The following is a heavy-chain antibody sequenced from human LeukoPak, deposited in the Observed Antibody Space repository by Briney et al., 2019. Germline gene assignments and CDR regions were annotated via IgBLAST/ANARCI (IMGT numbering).Heavy chain of an antibody. J-gene: IGHJ4*02. CDR3: AKDIAAAGLFDY. CDR1: GFTFDVYA. Sequence: GRSLRLSCAASGFTFDVYAMHWVRQAPGKGLEWVSGISWNSGSIGYADSVKGRFTISRDNAKNSLYLQMNSLRAEDTALYYCAKDIAAAGLFDYWGQGTLVTVSS. V-gene: IGHV3-9*01. CDR2: ISWNSGSI. D-gene: IGHD6-13*01.